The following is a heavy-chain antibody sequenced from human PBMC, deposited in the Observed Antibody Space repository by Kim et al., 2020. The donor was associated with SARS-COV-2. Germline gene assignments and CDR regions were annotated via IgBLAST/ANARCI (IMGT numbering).Heavy chain of an antibody. V-gene: IGHV3-11*01. CDR1: GFTFSDYY. Sequence: GGSLRLSCAASGFTFSDYYMSWIRQAPGKGLEWVSYISSSGSTIYYTDSVKGRFTISRDNAKNSLYLQMNSLRAEDTAVYYCARVYSNSPDDAFDFWGQGTMVTVSS. CDR2: ISSSGSTI. J-gene: IGHJ3*01. CDR3: ARVYSNSPDDAFDF. D-gene: IGHD6-13*01.